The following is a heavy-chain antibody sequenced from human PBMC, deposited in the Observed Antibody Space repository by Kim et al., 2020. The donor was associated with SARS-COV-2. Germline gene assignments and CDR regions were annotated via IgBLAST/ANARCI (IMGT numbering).Heavy chain of an antibody. D-gene: IGHD3-10*01. J-gene: IGHJ3*02. Sequence: ASVKVSCKASGYTFTSYGISWVRQAPGQGLEWMGWISAYNGNTNYAQKLQGRVTMTTDTSTSTAYMELRSLRSDDTAVYYCARGSRITMVRGRRQEKDAFDIWGQGTMVTVSS. CDR2: ISAYNGNT. V-gene: IGHV1-18*01. CDR3: ARGSRITMVRGRRQEKDAFDI. CDR1: GYTFTSYG.